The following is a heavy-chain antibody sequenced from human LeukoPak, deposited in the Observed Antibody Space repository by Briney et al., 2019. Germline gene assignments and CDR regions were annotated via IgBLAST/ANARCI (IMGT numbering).Heavy chain of an antibody. V-gene: IGHV1-18*01. D-gene: IGHD6-13*01. Sequence: ASVKVSCKASGYSFTSYGINWVRQSPGQGLEWMGWISPYNGNTNYAPNLQGRVTMSTDTSTGSAYMELRSLRSDDTAVYYCAKDTTLGISAGAYARRHYAMDVWGQGTTVTVSS. CDR3: AKDTTLGISAGAYARRHYAMDV. CDR1: GYSFTSYG. J-gene: IGHJ6*02. CDR2: ISPYNGNT.